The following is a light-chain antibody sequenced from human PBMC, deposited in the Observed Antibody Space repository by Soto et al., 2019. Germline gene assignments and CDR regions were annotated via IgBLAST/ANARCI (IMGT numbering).Light chain of an antibody. J-gene: IGKJ1*01. V-gene: IGKV3-20*01. Sequence: EIVLTQSPVTLALSPGEIATLSCSASQSVSSSYLAWYQQKPGQAPKLLIYGASSRATGIPDRFSGSGSGTDYTLTISSLQSEDFAVYYCQQYNNWPPINFGQGTKVDIK. CDR1: QSVSSSY. CDR3: QQYNNWPPIN. CDR2: GAS.